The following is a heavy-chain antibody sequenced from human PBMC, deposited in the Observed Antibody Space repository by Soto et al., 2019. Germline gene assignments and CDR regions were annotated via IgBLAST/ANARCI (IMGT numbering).Heavy chain of an antibody. Sequence: GGSVRLSCAASGFTFINAWMSWVRQAPGKGLEWVGRIKSKTDGGTTDYAAPVKGRFTISRDDSKNTLYLQMNSLKTEDTAVYYCTTDEADYGGNLPDAFDIWGQGTMVTVSS. J-gene: IGHJ3*02. V-gene: IGHV3-15*01. CDR3: TTDEADYGGNLPDAFDI. CDR1: GFTFINAW. CDR2: IKSKTDGGTT. D-gene: IGHD4-17*01.